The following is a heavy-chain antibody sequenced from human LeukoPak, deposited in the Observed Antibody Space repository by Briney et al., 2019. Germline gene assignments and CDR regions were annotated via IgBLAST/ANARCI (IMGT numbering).Heavy chain of an antibody. J-gene: IGHJ4*02. CDR2: INPNSGGT. CDR1: GYTFTGYC. Sequence: ASVKVPCKASGYTFTGYCMHWVRQAPGQGLEWMGWINPNSGGTNYAQKFQGRVTLTRDTSISTAYMELNRLRSDDTAVYYCARDLVDTAMWEFDYWGQGTLVTVSS. CDR3: ARDLVDTAMWEFDY. D-gene: IGHD5-18*01. V-gene: IGHV1-2*02.